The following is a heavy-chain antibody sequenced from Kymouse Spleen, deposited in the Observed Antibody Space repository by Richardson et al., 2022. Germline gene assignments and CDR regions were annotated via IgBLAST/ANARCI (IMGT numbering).Heavy chain of an antibody. CDR1: GFTFSGSA. CDR2: IRSKANSYAT. J-gene: IGHJ2*01. D-gene: IGHD3-10*01. V-gene: IGHV3-73*02. CDR3: TRLRITMVRGVIITWILRS. Sequence: EVQLVESGGGLVQPGGSLKLSCAASGFTFSGSAMHWVRQASGKGLEWVGRIRSKANSYATAYAASVKGRFTISRDDSKNTAYLQMNSLKTEDTAVYYCTRLRITMVRGVIITWILRSLGPWHPGHCLL.